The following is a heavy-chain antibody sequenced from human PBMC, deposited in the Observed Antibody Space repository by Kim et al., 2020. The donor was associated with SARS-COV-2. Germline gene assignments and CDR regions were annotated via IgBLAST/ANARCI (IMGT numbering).Heavy chain of an antibody. Sequence: GGSLRLSCAASGFTFSSYAMSWVRQAPGKGLEWVSAISGSGGSTYYADSVKGRFTISRDNSKNTLYLQMNSLRAEDTAVYYCAKDNGSAPITMVRGVIITLSLENWFDPWGQGTLVTVSS. CDR3: AKDNGSAPITMVRGVIITLSLENWFDP. CDR2: ISGSGGST. V-gene: IGHV3-23*01. J-gene: IGHJ5*02. D-gene: IGHD3-10*01. CDR1: GFTFSSYA.